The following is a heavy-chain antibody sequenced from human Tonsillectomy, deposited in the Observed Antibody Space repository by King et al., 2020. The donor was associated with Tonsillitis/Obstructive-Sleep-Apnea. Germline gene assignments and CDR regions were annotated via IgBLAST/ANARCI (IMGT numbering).Heavy chain of an antibody. CDR3: AKDLIIAVSGTPGDAFDI. CDR2: ISWNSRNI. Sequence: VQLVESGGGLVQPGRSLRLSCAASGFTFDDYAMYWVRQAPGKGLEWVSGISWNSRNIVYADSVKGRFNVSRDNAKNSLYLQMNSLRAEDTALYYCAKDLIIAVSGTPGDAFDIWGQGTRVTVSS. CDR1: GFTFDDYA. J-gene: IGHJ3*02. V-gene: IGHV3-9*01. D-gene: IGHD6-19*01.